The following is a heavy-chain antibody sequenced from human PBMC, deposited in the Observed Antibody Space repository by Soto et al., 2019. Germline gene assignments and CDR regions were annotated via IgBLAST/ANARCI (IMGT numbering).Heavy chain of an antibody. CDR2: IYYSGST. V-gene: IGHV4-39*01. D-gene: IGHD1-20*01. Sequence: QLQLQESGPGLVKPSETLSLTCTVSGGSISSSSYYWGWIRQPPGKGLEWIGSIYYSGSTYYNPSLKSRVTISVDKPKTQFSLKLSSVSPADTAVYYCARRYSADDAFDIWGQGTMVTVSS. J-gene: IGHJ3*02. CDR3: ARRYSADDAFDI. CDR1: GGSISSSSYY.